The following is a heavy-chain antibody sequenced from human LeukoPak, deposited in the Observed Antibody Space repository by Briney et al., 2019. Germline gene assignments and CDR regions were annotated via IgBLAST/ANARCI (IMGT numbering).Heavy chain of an antibody. J-gene: IGHJ3*01. CDR2: ISGSGTST. V-gene: IGHV3-23*01. CDR1: GFTVSSNY. Sequence: GGSLRLSCAASGFTVSSNYMSWVRQAPGKGLECVSSISGSGTSTYYADSVKGRFTSSRDNSKNTLYLQMNSLGAEDTAIYYCANEYSKGDVWGQGTTVTVSS. D-gene: IGHD4-11*01. CDR3: ANEYSKGDV.